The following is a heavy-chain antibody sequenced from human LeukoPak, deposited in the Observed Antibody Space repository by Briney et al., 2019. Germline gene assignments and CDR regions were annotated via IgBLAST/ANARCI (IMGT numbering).Heavy chain of an antibody. V-gene: IGHV4-59*01. CDR3: ARETLRFDP. J-gene: IGHJ5*02. CDR2: IYYSGST. CDR1: GGSISSYY. Sequence: SETLSLTCTVSGGSISSYYWSWIRQPPGKGLEWIGYIYYSGSTNHNPSLKSRVTISVDTSKNQFSLKLSSVTAADTAVYYCARETLRFDPWGQGTLVTVSS.